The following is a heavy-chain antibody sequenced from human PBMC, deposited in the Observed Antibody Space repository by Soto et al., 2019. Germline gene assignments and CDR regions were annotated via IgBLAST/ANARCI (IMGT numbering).Heavy chain of an antibody. CDR1: GYPFDTYG. D-gene: IGHD3-10*02. Sequence: ASVKVSCKAAGYPFDTYGINWVRQAPGQRPEWMGWSSAYNGQTDYAQNFQGRVTMATDTSTNTAYMELRNLRSDDTAVYYCARDPHEFWNYYFLDPWGPGT. J-gene: IGHJ5*02. CDR2: SSAYNGQT. CDR3: ARDPHEFWNYYFLDP. V-gene: IGHV1-18*01.